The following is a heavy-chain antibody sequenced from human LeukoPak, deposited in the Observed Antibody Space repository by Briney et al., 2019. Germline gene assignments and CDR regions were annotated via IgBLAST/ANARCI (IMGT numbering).Heavy chain of an antibody. Sequence: ASVKVSCKASGYTFTSYDINWVRQATGQGLEWMGWMNPNSGNTGYAQKFQGRVTMTRNTSISTAYMELSSLRSEDTAVYYCARGLIGDPYYYYGMDVWGQGPTVTVSS. CDR1: GYTFTSYD. D-gene: IGHD7-27*01. CDR3: ARGLIGDPYYYYGMDV. CDR2: MNPNSGNT. V-gene: IGHV1-8*01. J-gene: IGHJ6*02.